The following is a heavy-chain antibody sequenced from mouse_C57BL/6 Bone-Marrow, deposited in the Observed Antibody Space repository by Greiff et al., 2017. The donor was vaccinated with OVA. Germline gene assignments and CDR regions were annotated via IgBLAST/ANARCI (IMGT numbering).Heavy chain of an antibody. CDR3: ARFGRYYVWFAY. CDR1: GYTFTSYW. Sequence: QVQLQQPGTELVKPGASVKLSCKASGYTFTSYWMHWVKQRPGQGLEWIGNINPSNGGTNCNEKFKSKATLTVDKSSSTAYMQLSSLTSEDSAVYYCARFGRYYVWFAYWGQGTLVTVSA. D-gene: IGHD1-1*01. CDR2: INPSNGGT. V-gene: IGHV1-53*01. J-gene: IGHJ3*01.